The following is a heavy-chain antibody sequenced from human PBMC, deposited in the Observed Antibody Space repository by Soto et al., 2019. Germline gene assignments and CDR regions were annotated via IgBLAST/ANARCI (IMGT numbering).Heavy chain of an antibody. J-gene: IGHJ5*02. CDR3: ARVTYSDILTGPNWFDP. CDR2: TYYRSKWYN. CDR1: GDSVSSNSAA. D-gene: IGHD3-9*01. Sequence: PSQTLSLTCVISGDSVSSNSAAWNWIRQSPSRGLEWLGRTYYRSKWYNDYAVSVKSRITINPDTSKNQFSLQLNSVTPEDTAVYYCARVTYSDILTGPNWFDPWGRGTLVPSPQ. V-gene: IGHV6-1*01.